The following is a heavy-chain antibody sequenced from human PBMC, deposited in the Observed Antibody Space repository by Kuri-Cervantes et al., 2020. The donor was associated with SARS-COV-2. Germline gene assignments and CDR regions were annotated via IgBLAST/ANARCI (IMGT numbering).Heavy chain of an antibody. CDR1: GGSISSYY. V-gene: IGHV4-59*08. J-gene: IGHJ4*02. CDR2: IYYSGST. Sequence: SETLSLTCTVSGGSISSYYWSWIRQPPGKGLEWIGYIYYSGSTNYNPSLKSRVTISVDTSKNQFSLKLSSVTATDTAVYYCASRRGYSSGWGSGIKYYFDYWGQGTLVTVSS. D-gene: IGHD6-19*01. CDR3: ASRRGYSSGWGSGIKYYFDY.